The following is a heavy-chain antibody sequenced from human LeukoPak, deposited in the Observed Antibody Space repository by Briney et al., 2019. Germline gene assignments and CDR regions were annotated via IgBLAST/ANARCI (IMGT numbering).Heavy chain of an antibody. D-gene: IGHD3-16*02. V-gene: IGHV3-7*03. CDR1: GFTFGKYW. CDR3: ASTPFYDYVWGSYRYRGLFDN. CDR2: IKLDGGEK. Sequence: GGSLRLSCVASGFTFGKYWMSWVRQAPGKGLEWVANIKLDGGEKNYVDSVKGRFTISRDNSKNTPYLQMNSLRVEDTAVYYCASTPFYDYVWGSYRYRGLFDNWGQGTLVSVSS. J-gene: IGHJ4*02.